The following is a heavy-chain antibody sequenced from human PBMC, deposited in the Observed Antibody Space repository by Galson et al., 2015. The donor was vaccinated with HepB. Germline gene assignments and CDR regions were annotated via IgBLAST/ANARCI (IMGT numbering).Heavy chain of an antibody. CDR3: ANQVARLVMSGFDY. D-gene: IGHD6-19*01. Sequence: SLRLSCAASGFTFSSYAMSWVRQAPGKGLEWVSAISGSGGSTYYADSVKGRFTISRDNSKNTLYLQMNSLRAEDTAVYYCANQVARLVMSGFDYWGQGTLVTVSS. V-gene: IGHV3-23*01. J-gene: IGHJ4*02. CDR2: ISGSGGST. CDR1: GFTFSSYA.